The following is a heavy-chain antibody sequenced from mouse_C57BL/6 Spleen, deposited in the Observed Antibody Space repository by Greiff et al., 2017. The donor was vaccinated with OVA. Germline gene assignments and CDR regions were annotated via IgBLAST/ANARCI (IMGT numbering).Heavy chain of an antibody. Sequence: QVQLQQPGAELVMPGASVKLSCKASGYTFTSYWMHWVKQRPGQGLEWIGEIDPSDSYTNYNQKFKGKATLTVDKSSSTAYMQLSSLTSEHSAVYYSARSRETAQVYYAMDYWGQGTSVTVSS. J-gene: IGHJ4*01. D-gene: IGHD3-2*02. CDR3: ARSRETAQVYYAMDY. V-gene: IGHV1-69*01. CDR2: IDPSDSYT. CDR1: GYTFTSYW.